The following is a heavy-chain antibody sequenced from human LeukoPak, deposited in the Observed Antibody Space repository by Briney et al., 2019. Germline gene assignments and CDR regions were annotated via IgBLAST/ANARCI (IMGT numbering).Heavy chain of an antibody. CDR3: AKNVREADWYYYYMDV. D-gene: IGHD3-9*01. CDR2: ISGSGVTT. CDR1: GFTFNSYA. V-gene: IGHV3-23*01. Sequence: GGSLRLSCAASGFTFNSYAMSWVRQAPGKGLEWVSAISGSGVTTYFADSVKGRFTISRDNSKNTLYLQMNSLRAEDTAVYYCAKNVREADWYYYYMDVWGKGTTVTVSS. J-gene: IGHJ6*03.